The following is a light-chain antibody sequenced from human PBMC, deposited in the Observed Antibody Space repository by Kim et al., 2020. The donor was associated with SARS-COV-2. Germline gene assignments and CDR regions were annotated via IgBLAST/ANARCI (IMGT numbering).Light chain of an antibody. J-gene: IGKJ2*01. V-gene: IGKV3-20*01. CDR3: QQYGSSPRYT. CDR1: QSVSSSY. Sequence: EIVLTQSPGTLSLSPGERATLSCRASQSVSSSYLAWHQQKTGQAPRLLIYGASSRATGIPDRFSGSGSGTDFTLTISRLEPEDFAVYYCQQYGSSPRYTFGQGTKLEI. CDR2: GAS.